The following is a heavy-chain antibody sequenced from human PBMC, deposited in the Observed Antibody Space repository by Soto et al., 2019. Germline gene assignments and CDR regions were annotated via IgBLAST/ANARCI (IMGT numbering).Heavy chain of an antibody. CDR1: GFTFSSYG. CDR2: ISYDGSNK. J-gene: IGHJ4*02. D-gene: IGHD3-3*01. CDR3: AKEKRGITIFGVVERSLDY. V-gene: IGHV3-30*18. Sequence: GGSLRLSCAASGFTFSSYGMHWVRQAPGKGLEWVAVISYDGSNKYYADSVKGRFTISRDNSKNTLYLQMNSLRAEDTAVYYCAKEKRGITIFGVVERSLDYWGQGTLVTVSS.